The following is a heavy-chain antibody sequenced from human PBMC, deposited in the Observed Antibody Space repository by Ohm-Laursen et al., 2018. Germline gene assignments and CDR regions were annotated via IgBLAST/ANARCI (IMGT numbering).Heavy chain of an antibody. CDR1: GFTFSTYW. D-gene: IGHD6-19*01. J-gene: IGHJ4*02. Sequence: SLRLSCAASGFTFSTYWMNWIRQAPGKGLEWVANIKEDGSVKQYVDSVKGRFTISRDNAKNTLYLQMNSLRAEDTAVYYCAREELESSGWADWGQGTLVTVSS. V-gene: IGHV3-7*01. CDR2: IKEDGSVK. CDR3: AREELESSGWAD.